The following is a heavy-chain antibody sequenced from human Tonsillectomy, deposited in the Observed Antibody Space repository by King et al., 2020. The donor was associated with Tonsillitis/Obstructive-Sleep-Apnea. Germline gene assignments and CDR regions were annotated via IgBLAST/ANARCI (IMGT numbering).Heavy chain of an antibody. CDR2: IYTSGTT. CDR3: ARVARWNGDDAFDI. D-gene: IGHD1-1*01. CDR1: GGSISSHI. Sequence: VQLQESGPGLVKPSETLSLTCTVSGGSISSHIWNWIRQPAGKGLEWIGRIYTSGTTNYNPSLKSRVSMSVDTSKNQFSLRLSSVTAADTAVYYCARVARWNGDDAFDIWGQGTMVTVSS. V-gene: IGHV4-4*07. J-gene: IGHJ3*02.